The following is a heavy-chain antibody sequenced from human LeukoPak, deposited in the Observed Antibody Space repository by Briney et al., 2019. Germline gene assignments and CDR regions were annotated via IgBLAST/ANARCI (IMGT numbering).Heavy chain of an antibody. Sequence: ASVKVSCKASGYTFTGYYMHWVRQAPGQGLEWMGWINPNSGGTNYAQKFQGRVTMTRDTSISTAYMELSRLRSDDTAVYYCARDGYKTKRRFDPWGQGTLVTVSS. V-gene: IGHV1-2*02. CDR3: ARDGYKTKRRFDP. J-gene: IGHJ5*02. D-gene: IGHD5-24*01. CDR1: GYTFTGYY. CDR2: INPNSGGT.